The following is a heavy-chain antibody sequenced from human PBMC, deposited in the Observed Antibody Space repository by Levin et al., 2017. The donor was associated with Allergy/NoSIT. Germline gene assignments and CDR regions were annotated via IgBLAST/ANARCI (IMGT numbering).Heavy chain of an antibody. Sequence: ASVKVSCKASGGTFSSYAISWVRQAPGQGLEWMGGIIPIFGTANYAQKFQGRVTITADESTSTAYMELSSLRSEDTAVYYCARNREAGVRGVIELWGQGTLVTVSS. J-gene: IGHJ4*02. V-gene: IGHV1-69*13. D-gene: IGHD3-10*01. CDR1: GGTFSSYA. CDR3: ARNREAGVRGVIEL. CDR2: IIPIFGTA.